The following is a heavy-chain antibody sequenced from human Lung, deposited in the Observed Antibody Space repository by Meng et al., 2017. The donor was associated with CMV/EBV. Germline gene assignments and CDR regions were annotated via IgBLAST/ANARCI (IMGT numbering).Heavy chain of an antibody. V-gene: IGHV3-21*01. CDR1: AFIFSDYA. CDR2: ISSTSIHI. CDR3: ARGRGYCSSTNCYLNFDY. Sequence: GGSLRLXCAASAFIFSDYAMTWIRQAPGKGLEWVSSISSTSIHIYYADSVKGRFTISRDNGKNLLYLQLNSLRAEDTAVYYCARGRGYCSSTNCYLNFDYWGQGXLVTFSS. J-gene: IGHJ4*02. D-gene: IGHD2-2*01.